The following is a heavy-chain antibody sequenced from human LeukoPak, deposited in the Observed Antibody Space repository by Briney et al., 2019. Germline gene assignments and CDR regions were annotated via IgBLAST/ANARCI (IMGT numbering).Heavy chain of an antibody. CDR3: ARGGSLSNAFDI. D-gene: IGHD6-13*01. CDR1: GGSISSYF. V-gene: IGHV4-4*07. CDR2: IYTSGST. J-gene: IGHJ3*02. Sequence: SETLSLTCSVSGGSISSYFWSWIRQPAGKGLEWIGRIYTSGSTNYNPSLKGRVTMSVDTSRNQFSLRLNSVTAADTAVYYCARGGSLSNAFDIWGQGTMVTVSS.